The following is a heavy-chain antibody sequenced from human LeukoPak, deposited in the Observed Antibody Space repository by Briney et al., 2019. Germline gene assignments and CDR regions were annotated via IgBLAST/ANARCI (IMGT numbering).Heavy chain of an antibody. J-gene: IGHJ4*02. D-gene: IGHD3-10*01. CDR1: GFTFRNYG. CDR2: ISYDGSNK. V-gene: IGHV3-30*18. Sequence: GGSLRLSCAVSGFTFRNYGMYWVRQAPGKGLEWVAVISYDGSNKYHADSVKGGFAISRDNSRNTLYLQMNSLRPEDTAVYYCAKGSGWFGELVDYWGQGTVVTGSS. CDR3: AKGSGWFGELVDY.